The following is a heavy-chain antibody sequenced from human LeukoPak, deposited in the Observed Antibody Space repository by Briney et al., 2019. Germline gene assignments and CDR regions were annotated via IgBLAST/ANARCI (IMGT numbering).Heavy chain of an antibody. Sequence: GGSLRLSCAASGFTFSSYSMNWVRQAPGKGLEWVSSISSSSSYIYYADSVKGRFTISRDNAKNSLYLQMNSLRAEDTAVYYCTVPRIVGATPGLYYGMDVWGQGTTVTVSS. D-gene: IGHD1-26*01. J-gene: IGHJ6*02. CDR2: ISSSSSYI. V-gene: IGHV3-21*01. CDR3: TVPRIVGATPGLYYGMDV. CDR1: GFTFSSYS.